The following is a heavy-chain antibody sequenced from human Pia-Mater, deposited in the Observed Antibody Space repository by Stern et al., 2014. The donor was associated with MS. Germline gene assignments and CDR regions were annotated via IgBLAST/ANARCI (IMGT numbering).Heavy chain of an antibody. D-gene: IGHD1-14*01. J-gene: IGHJ4*02. V-gene: IGHV5-51*01. CDR3: ARQTTAWASDV. Sequence: EVQLVESGAELIRPGESLKISCKGSGFTFSIYWIAWVRQMPGKGLEWMGIIYPGDSETRYSPSFQGQVTLSADKSTSTASLQWSSLNASDTAMYFCARQTTAWASDVWGQGTLVTVSS. CDR2: IYPGDSET. CDR1: GFTFSIYW.